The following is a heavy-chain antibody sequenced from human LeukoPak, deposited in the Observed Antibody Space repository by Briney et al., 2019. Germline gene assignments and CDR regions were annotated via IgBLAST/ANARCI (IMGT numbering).Heavy chain of an antibody. J-gene: IGHJ4*02. CDR1: GDSINSLDL. D-gene: IGHD3-22*01. V-gene: IGHV4-4*02. CDR2: MYLSGTT. CDR3: AKNRLNSGGYPSFEY. Sequence: KSSGTLSLTCTDSGDSINSLDLWSWVRQPPGKGLEWIGEMYLSGTTHSNPSVKSRVTISIDKSKNQFFLNLSSVTAADTAVYYCAKNRLNSGGYPSFEYWGQGTLVTVSS.